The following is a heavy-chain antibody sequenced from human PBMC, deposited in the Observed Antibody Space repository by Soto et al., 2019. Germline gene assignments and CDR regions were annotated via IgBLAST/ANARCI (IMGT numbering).Heavy chain of an antibody. CDR2: IYYSGST. CDR1: GGSISSYY. Sequence: PSETLSLTCTVSGGSISSYYWSWIRQPPGKGLEWIGYIYYSGSTNYKPSLKSRVTISVDTSKNQFSLKLSSVTAADTAVYYCAREGQGYDFWSGYYGRRGGFWFDPWGQGTLVTVSS. CDR3: AREGQGYDFWSGYYGRRGGFWFDP. D-gene: IGHD3-3*01. J-gene: IGHJ5*02. V-gene: IGHV4-59*01.